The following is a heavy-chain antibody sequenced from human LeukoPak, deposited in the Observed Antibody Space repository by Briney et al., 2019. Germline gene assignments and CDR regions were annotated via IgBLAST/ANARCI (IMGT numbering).Heavy chain of an antibody. Sequence: ASVKVSCKTSGYTFTSYGISWVRQAPGQGLEWMGWISAYNGNTNYAQKFQGRVTMTTDTSTSTAYMELRSLRSDDTAVYYCVRGVGVSRFNYLDPWGQGTLVIVSS. CDR2: ISAYNGNT. J-gene: IGHJ5*02. CDR3: VRGVGVSRFNYLDP. D-gene: IGHD1-7*01. V-gene: IGHV1-18*01. CDR1: GYTFTSYG.